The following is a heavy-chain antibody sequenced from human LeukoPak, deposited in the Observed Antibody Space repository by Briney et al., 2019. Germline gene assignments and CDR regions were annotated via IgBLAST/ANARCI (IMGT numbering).Heavy chain of an antibody. CDR1: GFTFSSYS. CDR2: ISSSSSYI. CDR3: AIMGLFDY. Sequence: PGGSLRLSCAAPGFTFSSYSMNWVRQXPGKGLEWVSSISSSSSYIYYADSVKGRFTISRDNAKNSLYLQMNSLRAEDTAVYYCAIMGLFDYWGQGTLVTVSS. J-gene: IGHJ4*02. V-gene: IGHV3-21*01.